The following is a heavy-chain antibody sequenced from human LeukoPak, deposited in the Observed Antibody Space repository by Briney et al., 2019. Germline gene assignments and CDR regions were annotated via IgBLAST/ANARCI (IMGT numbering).Heavy chain of an antibody. CDR1: GFTFSSYT. Sequence: PGGSLRLSCAASGFTFSSYTMNWVRQAPGKGLEWVSSISGSSRHKYYADSVKGRFTISRDNAKNSLYLQMNSLRAEDTAVYYCARTASFAAGYYIDYWGQGTLVTDSS. CDR2: ISGSSRHK. D-gene: IGHD6-13*01. J-gene: IGHJ4*02. V-gene: IGHV3-21*01. CDR3: ARTASFAAGYYIDY.